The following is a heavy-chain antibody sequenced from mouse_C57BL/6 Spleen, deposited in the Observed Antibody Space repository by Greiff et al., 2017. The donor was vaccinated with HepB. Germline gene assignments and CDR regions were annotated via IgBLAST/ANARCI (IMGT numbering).Heavy chain of an antibody. D-gene: IGHD1-1*01. CDR1: GFSLTSYA. J-gene: IGHJ1*03. Sequence: VQVVESGPGLVAPSQSLSITCTVSGFSLTSYAISWVRQPPGKGLEWLGVIWTGGGTNYNSALKSRLSISKDNSKSQVFLKMNSLQTDDTARYYCARNADTTVVDWYFDVWGTGTTVTVSS. CDR3: ARNADTTVVDWYFDV. CDR2: IWTGGGT. V-gene: IGHV2-9-1*01.